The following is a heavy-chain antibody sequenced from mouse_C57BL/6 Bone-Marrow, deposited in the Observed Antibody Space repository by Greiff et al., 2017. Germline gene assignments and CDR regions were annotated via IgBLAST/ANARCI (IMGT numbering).Heavy chain of an antibody. CDR3: ARSGPLGRSFDD. D-gene: IGHD4-1*01. J-gene: IGHJ2*01. Sequence: VQLQQPGAELVKPGASVKMSCKASGYTFPSYWLTWVKQRPGQGLEWIGDIYPTSGSTNYNEKFKSKAILTVDTSSTTAYMQLSSLTSEDSAVFYCARSGPLGRSFDDWGQGTTLTVSS. V-gene: IGHV1-55*01. CDR1: GYTFPSYW. CDR2: IYPTSGST.